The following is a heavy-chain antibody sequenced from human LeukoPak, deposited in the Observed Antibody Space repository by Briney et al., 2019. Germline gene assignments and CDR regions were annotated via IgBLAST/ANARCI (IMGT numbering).Heavy chain of an antibody. Sequence: GGSLRLSCAASGFTFSSYEMNWVRQAPGKGLEWVSYISSSGSNIYYADSVKGRFTISRDNAKNSLYLQMNSLRAEDTAVYYCARDWAPYDSSGYYDYWGQGTLVTVSS. D-gene: IGHD3-22*01. V-gene: IGHV3-48*03. CDR2: ISSSGSNI. J-gene: IGHJ4*02. CDR3: ARDWAPYDSSGYYDY. CDR1: GFTFSSYE.